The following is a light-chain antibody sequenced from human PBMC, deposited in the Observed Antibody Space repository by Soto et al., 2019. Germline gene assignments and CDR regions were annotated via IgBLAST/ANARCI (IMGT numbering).Light chain of an antibody. J-gene: IGKJ5*01. CDR3: QQCRTWPSLT. CDR2: DAS. Sequence: EIVLTQSPATLSLSPGERATLSCRASQSVSSYLAWYQQKPGQAPRLLIYDASNRDTGIPARFSGSGSGTDFTLTISSLAPEDFAVYYCQQCRTWPSLTFGQGTRLEIK. CDR1: QSVSSY. V-gene: IGKV3-11*01.